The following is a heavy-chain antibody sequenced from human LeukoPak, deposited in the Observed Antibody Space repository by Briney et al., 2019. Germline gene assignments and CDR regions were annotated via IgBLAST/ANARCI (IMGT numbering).Heavy chain of an antibody. CDR1: GGSFSGYY. J-gene: IGHJ4*02. D-gene: IGHD6-19*01. CDR2: INHSGST. V-gene: IGHV4-34*01. Sequence: SETLSLTCAVYGGSFSGYYWSWIRQPLGKGLEWIGDINHSGSTNYNPSLRSRVTISVDTSKNQFSLKLSAVTAADTAVYYCARGALAVAVDYWGQGTLVTVSS. CDR3: ARGALAVAVDY.